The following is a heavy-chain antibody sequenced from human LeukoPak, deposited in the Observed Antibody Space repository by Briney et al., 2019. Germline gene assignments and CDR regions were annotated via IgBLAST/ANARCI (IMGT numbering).Heavy chain of an antibody. CDR2: ISYDGSIR. Sequence: GGSLRLSCAASGFTFSNFGSHWVRQAPGKGLEWVAVISYDGSIRYYADSVKGRFTISRDNSKNTLYLQMDSLRAEDTAVYYCAKDRDWFDPWGQGTLVTVSS. D-gene: IGHD3-10*01. CDR1: GFTFSNFG. CDR3: AKDRDWFDP. V-gene: IGHV3-30*18. J-gene: IGHJ5*02.